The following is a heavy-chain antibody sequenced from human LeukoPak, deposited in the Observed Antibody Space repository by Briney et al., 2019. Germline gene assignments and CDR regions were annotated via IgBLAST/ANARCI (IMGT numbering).Heavy chain of an antibody. CDR1: GFTFSSYS. CDR3: ARDRTWIPFDI. J-gene: IGHJ3*02. V-gene: IGHV3-21*01. CDR2: ISSSSSYI. Sequence: GGSLRLSCAASGFTFSSYSMNWVRQAPGKGLEWVSSISSSSSYIYYADSVKGRFTISRDNAKNSLYLQMNSLRAEDTAVYYCARDRTWIPFDIWGQGTMVTVSS. D-gene: IGHD5-18*01.